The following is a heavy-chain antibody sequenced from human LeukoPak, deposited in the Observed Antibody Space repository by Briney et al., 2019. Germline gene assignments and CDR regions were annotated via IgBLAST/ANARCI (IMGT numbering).Heavy chain of an antibody. CDR2: ISDDGSNG. V-gene: IGHV3-30*04. D-gene: IGHD1-26*01. CDR1: GFTFSSYA. Sequence: GGSLRLSCEASGFTFSSYAMHWVRQAPGRGLEWVTVISDDGSNGYYAGSVKGRFTISRDNSQNTLHVQMSSLRPEDTAVYYCVREVTSGSFDYWGQETLVTVSS. CDR3: VREVTSGSFDY. J-gene: IGHJ4*02.